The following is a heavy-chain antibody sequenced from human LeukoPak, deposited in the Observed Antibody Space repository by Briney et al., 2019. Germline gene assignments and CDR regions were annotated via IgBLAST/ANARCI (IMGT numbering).Heavy chain of an antibody. V-gene: IGHV4-4*07. CDR2: IYTSGST. CDR1: GGSISSYY. Sequence: SETLSLTCTVSGGSISSYYWSWIRQPAGKGLEWIGRIYTSGSTNYNPSLKSRVTISVETSKNQFSLKLSSVTAADTAVYYCARGDYTLDAFDIWGQGTMVTVSS. J-gene: IGHJ3*02. D-gene: IGHD4-11*01. CDR3: ARGDYTLDAFDI.